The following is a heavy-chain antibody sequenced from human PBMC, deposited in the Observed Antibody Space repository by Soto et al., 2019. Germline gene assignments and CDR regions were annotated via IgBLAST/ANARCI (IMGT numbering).Heavy chain of an antibody. CDR1: GFTFSDYY. J-gene: IGHJ3*02. CDR3: ATYVYYYDTSGYPSGDFDI. Sequence: GGSLRLSCAASGFTFSDYYMSWIRQAPGKGLEWVSYISSSGSTIYYADSVKGRFTISRDNAKNSLYLQMNSLRAEDTAVYYCATYVYYYDTSGYPSGDFDISSDGTMV. D-gene: IGHD3-22*01. CDR2: ISSSGSTI. V-gene: IGHV3-11*01.